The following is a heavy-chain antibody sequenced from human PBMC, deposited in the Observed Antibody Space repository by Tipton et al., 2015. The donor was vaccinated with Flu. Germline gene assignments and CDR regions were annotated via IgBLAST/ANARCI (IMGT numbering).Heavy chain of an antibody. D-gene: IGHD1-26*01. CDR1: GDSIRNYY. J-gene: IGHJ5*02. Sequence: TLSLTCSVSGDSIRNYYWSWIRQPAGKGLEWIGRIYSSGSTDYNPSLKSRVTMSVDTSKSQFSLKLSFVTAADTAVYYCARDHSGSWGKGWFDPWGQGIPVTVSS. V-gene: IGHV4-4*07. CDR2: IYSSGST. CDR3: ARDHSGSWGKGWFDP.